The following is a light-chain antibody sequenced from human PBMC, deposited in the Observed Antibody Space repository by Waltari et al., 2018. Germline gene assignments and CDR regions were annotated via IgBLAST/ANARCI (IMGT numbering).Light chain of an antibody. CDR2: GAS. Sequence: EIVMTQSPATLSVSPGERVTLSCRASQSVNSNLAWYKQKPGKAPRLLIDGASTRATGIAARFSGSGSGTEFTLTISSLQSEDSAVYYCQQHNNWPPLTFGGGTKVEIK. V-gene: IGKV3-15*01. CDR3: QQHNNWPPLT. CDR1: QSVNSN. J-gene: IGKJ4*01.